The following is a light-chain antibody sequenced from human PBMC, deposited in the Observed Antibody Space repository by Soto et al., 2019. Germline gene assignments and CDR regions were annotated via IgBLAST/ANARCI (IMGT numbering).Light chain of an antibody. CDR3: QECESLRRT. CDR2: DAS. Sequence: DILMTQSPSTLSASVGDRVTITCRASQSISSWLDWYQQKSGKAPHLLIYDASTLESGVPSRFSGSRSGTEFSLTISSLQPDDFATYYCQECESLRRTFGPGTKVEI. V-gene: IGKV1-5*01. CDR1: QSISSW. J-gene: IGKJ1*01.